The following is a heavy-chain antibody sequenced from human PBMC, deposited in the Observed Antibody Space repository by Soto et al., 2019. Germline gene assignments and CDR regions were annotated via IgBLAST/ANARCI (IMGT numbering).Heavy chain of an antibody. CDR3: VSQRNTVPTQAYFDY. J-gene: IGHJ4*02. CDR2: VYYRGRS. CDR1: GGSVTNSSYY. Sequence: SETLSLTCTVSGGSVTNSSYYWGWIRQSPGKGLEWIGSVYYRGRSYSKSSVKSRVTISVDTSKDRFSLSLNSVTASDTAVYFCVSQRNTVPTQAYFDYRGPGALVTVSS. D-gene: IGHD2-2*02. V-gene: IGHV4-39*01.